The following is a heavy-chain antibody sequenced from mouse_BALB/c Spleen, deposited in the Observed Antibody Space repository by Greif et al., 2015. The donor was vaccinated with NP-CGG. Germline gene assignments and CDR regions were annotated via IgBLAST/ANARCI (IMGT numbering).Heavy chain of an antibody. Sequence: VQLQQSGAELARPGASVKLSCKASGYTFTSYWMQWVKQRPGQGLEWIGAIYPGDGDTRYTQKFKGKATLTADKSSSTAYMQLSSLASEDSAVYYCARFDYYGFSFAYWGQGTLVTVSA. CDR2: IYPGDGDT. CDR1: GYTFTSYW. V-gene: IGHV1-87*01. J-gene: IGHJ3*01. CDR3: ARFDYYGFSFAY. D-gene: IGHD1-2*01.